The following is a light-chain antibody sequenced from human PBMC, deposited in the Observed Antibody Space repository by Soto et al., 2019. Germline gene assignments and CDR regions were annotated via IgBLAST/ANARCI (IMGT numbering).Light chain of an antibody. Sequence: IQITPSPSTLSGSVGDRVTLPLRASQTISSWLAWYQQKPGKAPKLMFYAASTLQSGVPSRFSGSGSGTDFTLTISSLQSEDFAVYYRQQYKNWPPITFGQGTRLEIK. CDR1: QTISSW. V-gene: IGKV1-5*01. J-gene: IGKJ5*01. CDR3: QQYKNWPPIT. CDR2: AAS.